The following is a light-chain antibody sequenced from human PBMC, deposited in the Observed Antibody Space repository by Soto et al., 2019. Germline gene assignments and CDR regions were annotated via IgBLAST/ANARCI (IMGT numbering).Light chain of an antibody. Sequence: EVVLTQSPGTLSLSPGERATLSCRASQSVSNNYLAWYQQKPGQSPKLLIFGSSDRATGIPDRFSGSGSGTDFTLTIIRLEPEDFAVYYCQHYRSSPPYTFGQGTKLEIK. CDR1: QSVSNNY. J-gene: IGKJ2*01. CDR3: QHYRSSPPYT. CDR2: GSS. V-gene: IGKV3-20*01.